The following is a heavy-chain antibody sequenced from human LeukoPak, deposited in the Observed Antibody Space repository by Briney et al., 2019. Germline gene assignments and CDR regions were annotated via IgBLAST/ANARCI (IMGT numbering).Heavy chain of an antibody. Sequence: GGSLRLSCAASGFTFSSYWMHWVRQAPGKGLVWVSRINSDGSSTSYADSVKGRFTISRDNSKNTLYLQMNSLRAEDTAVYYCARDYCSGGSCYGALDAFDIWGQGTMVTVSS. D-gene: IGHD2-15*01. CDR3: ARDYCSGGSCYGALDAFDI. CDR1: GFTFSSYW. J-gene: IGHJ3*02. V-gene: IGHV3-74*01. CDR2: INSDGSST.